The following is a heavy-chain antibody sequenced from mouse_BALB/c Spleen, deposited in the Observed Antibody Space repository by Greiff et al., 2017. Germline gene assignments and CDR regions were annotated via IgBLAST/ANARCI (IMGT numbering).Heavy chain of an antibody. V-gene: IGHV5-12-1*01. Sequence: EVQVVESGGGLVKPGGSLKLSCAASGFAFSSYDMSWVRQTPEKRLEWVAYISSGGGSTYYPDTVKGRFTISRDNAKNTLYLQMSSLKSEDTAMYYCARTAMDYYAMDYWGQGTSVTVSS. J-gene: IGHJ4*01. CDR1: GFAFSSYD. CDR3: ARTAMDYYAMDY. D-gene: IGHD1-2*01. CDR2: ISSGGGST.